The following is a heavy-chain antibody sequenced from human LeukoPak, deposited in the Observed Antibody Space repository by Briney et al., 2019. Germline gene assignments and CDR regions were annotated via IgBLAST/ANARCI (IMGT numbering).Heavy chain of an antibody. J-gene: IGHJ6*02. V-gene: IGHV4-39*01. CDR1: GGSISSSSYY. CDR2: IYYSGST. D-gene: IGHD6-19*01. CDR3: ARHLTSSGWHPYYYYGMDV. Sequence: PSETLSLTCTVSGGSISSSSYYWGWIRQPPGKGLEWIGSIYYSGSTYYNPSLKSRVTISVDTSKNQFSLKLSSVTAADTAVYYCARHLTSSGWHPYYYYGMDVWGQGTTVTVSS.